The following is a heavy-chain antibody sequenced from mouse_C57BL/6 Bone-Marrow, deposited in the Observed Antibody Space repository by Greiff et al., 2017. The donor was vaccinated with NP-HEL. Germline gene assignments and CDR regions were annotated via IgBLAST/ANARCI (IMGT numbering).Heavy chain of an antibody. D-gene: IGHD1-1*01. V-gene: IGHV1-4*01. J-gene: IGHJ1*03. CDR1: GYTFTSYT. Sequence: QVQLQQSGAELARPGASVKMSCKASGYTFTSYTMHWVKQRPGQGLEWIGYINPSSGYTKYNQKFKDKATLTADKSSSTAYMQLSSLTSEDSAVYYCARSYYGSSYVDLYFDVWGTGTTVTVSS. CDR2: INPSSGYT. CDR3: ARSYYGSSYVDLYFDV.